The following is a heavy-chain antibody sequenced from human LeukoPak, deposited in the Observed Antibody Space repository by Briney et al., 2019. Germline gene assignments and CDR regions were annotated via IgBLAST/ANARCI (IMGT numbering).Heavy chain of an antibody. CDR2: ISSSGSTI. Sequence: PGGSLRLSCAASGFTFSDYYMSWVRQAPGRGLEWVSYISSSGSTIYYADSVKGRFTISRDNAKNSLYLQMNSLRAEDTAVYYCARGEDYDFWSGYSVYWGQGTLVTVSS. J-gene: IGHJ4*02. CDR1: GFTFSDYY. CDR3: ARGEDYDFWSGYSVY. D-gene: IGHD3-3*01. V-gene: IGHV3-11*01.